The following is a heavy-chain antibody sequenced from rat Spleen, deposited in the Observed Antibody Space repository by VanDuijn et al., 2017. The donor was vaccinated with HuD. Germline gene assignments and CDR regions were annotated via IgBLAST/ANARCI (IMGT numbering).Heavy chain of an antibody. CDR2: ISYEGSSP. V-gene: IGHV5-22*01. D-gene: IGHD1-8*01. CDR1: GFTFSDYY. Sequence: EVQLVESGGGLVQPGRSMKLSCVVSGFTFSDYYMAWVRQAPKKGLEWVASISYEGSSPYYGDSVKGRFTISRDNAKNTLYLQMNSLRSEDTATYYCARPHSSHYVMDAWGQGASVTVSS. J-gene: IGHJ4*01. CDR3: ARPHSSHYVMDA.